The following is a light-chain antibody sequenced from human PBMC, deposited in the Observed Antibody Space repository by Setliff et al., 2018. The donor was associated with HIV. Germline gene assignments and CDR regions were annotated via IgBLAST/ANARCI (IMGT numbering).Light chain of an antibody. CDR2: QDN. Sequence: SYELTQPPSVSVSPGQTAIIACSGDKLGDKYACWYQQKPGQSPVLVIYQDNKRPSGIPERFSGSNSGNTATLTISGTQALDEADYYCQAWDSSTAVYVFGTGTKGTVL. CDR1: KLGDKY. V-gene: IGLV3-1*01. CDR3: QAWDSSTAVYV. J-gene: IGLJ1*01.